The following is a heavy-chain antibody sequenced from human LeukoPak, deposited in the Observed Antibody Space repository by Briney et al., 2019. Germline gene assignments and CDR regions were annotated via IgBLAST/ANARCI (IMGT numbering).Heavy chain of an antibody. CDR1: GYTFTGYY. CDR2: INPNSGGT. CDR3: ARVPIRVVVAATGKAHTFDP. D-gene: IGHD2-15*01. V-gene: IGHV1-2*02. Sequence: ASVKVSCKASGYTFTGYYMHWVRQAPGQGLEWMGWINPNSGGTNYAQKFQGRVTMTRDTSISTAYMELSRLRSDDTAVYYCARVPIRVVVAATGKAHTFDPWGQGTLVTASS. J-gene: IGHJ5*02.